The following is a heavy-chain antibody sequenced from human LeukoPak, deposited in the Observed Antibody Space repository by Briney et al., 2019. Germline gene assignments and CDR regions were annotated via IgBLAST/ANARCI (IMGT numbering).Heavy chain of an antibody. Sequence: PGGSLRLSCAASGFTFSSYGMSWVRQAPGKGLEWVSVIGAGGTTTYYADSVKGRFTISRDNSKNTLYLQMNSLRGEDTAVYYCAKMRTGYGSQGSYYFDYWGQGTLVTVSS. V-gene: IGHV3-23*01. CDR2: IGAGGTTT. CDR3: AKMRTGYGSQGSYYFDY. D-gene: IGHD6-13*01. CDR1: GFTFSSYG. J-gene: IGHJ4*02.